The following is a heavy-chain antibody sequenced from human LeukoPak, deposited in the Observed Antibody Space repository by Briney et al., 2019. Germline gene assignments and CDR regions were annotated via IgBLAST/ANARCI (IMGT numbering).Heavy chain of an antibody. CDR2: INPNSGGT. Sequence: ASVKVSFKASGYTFTGYYMHWVRQPPGQGLEWMGWINPNSGGTNYAQKFQGRVTMTRDTSISTAYMELSRLRSDDTAVYYCAREGRLIAARPGVDYWGQGTLVTVSS. CDR3: AREGRLIAARPGVDY. J-gene: IGHJ4*02. CDR1: GYTFTGYY. V-gene: IGHV1-2*02. D-gene: IGHD6-6*01.